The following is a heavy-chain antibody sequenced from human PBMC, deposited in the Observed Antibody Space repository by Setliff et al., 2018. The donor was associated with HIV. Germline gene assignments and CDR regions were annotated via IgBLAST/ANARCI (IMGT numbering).Heavy chain of an antibody. Sequence: RLSCAASGFTFRIYAIHWVRQAPGTVLEYVSVISPDGYSTHYSESVKGRFTISRDNSKNTVYLQMGSLRSDDMAVYYCARASRPHSWYGYAFDIWGQGTMVTVSS. CDR1: GFTFRIYA. CDR3: ARASRPHSWYGYAFDI. V-gene: IGHV3-64*02. CDR2: ISPDGYST. J-gene: IGHJ3*02. D-gene: IGHD6-13*01.